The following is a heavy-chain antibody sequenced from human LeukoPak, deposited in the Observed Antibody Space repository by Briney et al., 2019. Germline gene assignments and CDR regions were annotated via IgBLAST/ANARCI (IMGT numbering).Heavy chain of an antibody. CDR1: GGSISSGDYY. Sequence: PSQTLSLTCTVSGGSISSGDYYWSWIRQPPGKGLEWIGYIYYSGSTYYNPSLKSRVTISVDRSKNQFSLKLSSVTAADTAVYYCARGRGGRFLEWFRRDNWFDPWGQGTLVTVSS. CDR2: IYYSGST. CDR3: ARGRGGRFLEWFRRDNWFDP. V-gene: IGHV4-30-4*01. D-gene: IGHD3-3*01. J-gene: IGHJ5*02.